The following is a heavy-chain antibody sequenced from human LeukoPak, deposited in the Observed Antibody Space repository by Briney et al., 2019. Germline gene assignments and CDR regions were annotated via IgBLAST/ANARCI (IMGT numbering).Heavy chain of an antibody. D-gene: IGHD3-22*01. Sequence: SETLSLTCTVSGGSISSRSYYWGWIRQPPGKGLEWIWSIYYSGSTYYNPSLKSRVTISVDTSKNQFSLKLNSVTAADTAVYYCARLKYYYDSSGYYRNDAFDIWGQGTMVTVSS. CDR2: IYYSGST. CDR1: GGSISSRSYY. CDR3: ARLKYYYDSSGYYRNDAFDI. V-gene: IGHV4-39*01. J-gene: IGHJ3*02.